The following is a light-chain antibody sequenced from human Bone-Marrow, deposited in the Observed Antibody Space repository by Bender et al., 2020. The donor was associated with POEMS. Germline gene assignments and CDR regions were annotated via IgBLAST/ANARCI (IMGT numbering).Light chain of an antibody. CDR3: CSYAGSSSSVI. Sequence: QAALTQPASVSGSPGQSVTISCTVTNSGGVSYNLVSWFQQYPNAAPKLILYEVFKRPSGLSNRFSGSKFDNTASLTISGLQAADEADYYCCSYAGSSSSVIFGGGTRLTVL. CDR2: EVF. V-gene: IGLV2-23*02. CDR1: NSGGVSYNL. J-gene: IGLJ2*01.